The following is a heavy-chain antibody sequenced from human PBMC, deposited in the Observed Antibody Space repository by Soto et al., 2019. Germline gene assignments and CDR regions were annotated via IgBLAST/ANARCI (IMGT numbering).Heavy chain of an antibody. V-gene: IGHV3-23*01. CDR1: GFTFSSYA. Sequence: PGGSLRLSCAASGFTFSSYAMSWFRQAPGKGLEWVSSISGSGGGTYYADSVKGRFTFSRDNSKNTLYLQMNSLRAEDTAVYYCAKFGMATTKRSPPYYIDYWGQGALVTVS. CDR2: ISGSGGGT. J-gene: IGHJ4*02. CDR3: AKFGMATTKRSPPYYIDY. D-gene: IGHD1-1*01.